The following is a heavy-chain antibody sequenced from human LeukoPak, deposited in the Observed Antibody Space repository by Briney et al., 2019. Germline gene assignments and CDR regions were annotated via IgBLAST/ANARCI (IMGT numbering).Heavy chain of an antibody. CDR2: INPNSGGT. V-gene: IGHV1-2*02. D-gene: IGHD6-13*01. CDR1: GYTFTDYY. J-gene: IGHJ4*01. CDR3: AREEVIAAAGPTLDY. Sequence: GVSVSLSCRASGYTFTDYYMHWVRQAPGQGLEWMGWINPNSGGTNYAQKFQGRVTMTRDTSISTAYMELSRLRSDDTAVFYCAREEVIAAAGPTLDYWGQGALVTVSS.